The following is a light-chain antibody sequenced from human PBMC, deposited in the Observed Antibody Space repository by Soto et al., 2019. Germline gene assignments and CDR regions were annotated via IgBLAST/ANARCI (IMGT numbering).Light chain of an antibody. V-gene: IGKV1-5*01. Sequence: DIQMTQSPSTLSASVGDTVTITCRASQSISSWLAWYQQKPGKAPKLLIYDASSLESGVPSRFSGSGSGTEFTLTISSLQPDDFATYYCQQYNSYSWTFGQGTQLDIK. CDR2: DAS. CDR1: QSISSW. J-gene: IGKJ1*01. CDR3: QQYNSYSWT.